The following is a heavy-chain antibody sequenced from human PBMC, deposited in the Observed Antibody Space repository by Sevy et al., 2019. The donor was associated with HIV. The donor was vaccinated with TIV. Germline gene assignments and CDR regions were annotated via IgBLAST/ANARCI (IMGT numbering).Heavy chain of an antibody. D-gene: IGHD2-15*01. CDR1: GFTFSEYY. CDR2: ISSGGGKI. CDR3: ARVGKGYYYFDY. Sequence: GGSLRLSCAASGFTFSEYYMSWIRQAPGKGLEWVSYISSGGGKIYYADSVKGRFTIPRDNTKNSVFLQMNSLRAEDTALYYCARVGKGYYYFDYWGQGTLVTVSS. V-gene: IGHV3-11*04. J-gene: IGHJ4*02.